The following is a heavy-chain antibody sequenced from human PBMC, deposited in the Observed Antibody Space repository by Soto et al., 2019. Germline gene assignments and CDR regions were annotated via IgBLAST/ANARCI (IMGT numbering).Heavy chain of an antibody. V-gene: IGHV3-23*01. Sequence: EVQLLESGGGLVQPGGSLRLSCVGSGFTFINYAMNWVRQTPGKGLEWVSTIRGGGDRTFDADTVKGRFTISRDNAKNTVTLQMNSLRAADTAVYYCARKVLGSTSRPDWWYFELWGRGTLVTVSS. CDR1: GFTFINYA. CDR3: ARKVLGSTSRPDWWYFEL. D-gene: IGHD2-2*01. J-gene: IGHJ2*01. CDR2: IRGGGDRT.